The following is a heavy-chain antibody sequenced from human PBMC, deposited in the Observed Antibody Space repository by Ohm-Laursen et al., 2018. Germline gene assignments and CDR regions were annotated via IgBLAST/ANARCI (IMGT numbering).Heavy chain of an antibody. CDR3: ARVRPPYYYDSSGYPHASDI. D-gene: IGHD3-22*01. CDR2: ISSSGNTI. J-gene: IGHJ3*02. V-gene: IGHV3-48*03. CDR1: GFILSNFE. Sequence: SLRLSCTASGFILSNFETNWVRQAPGKGLEWVSYISSSGNTIYYADSVKGRFTISRDNSKNSLYLQMKSLRAEDTAVYYCARVRPPYYYDSSGYPHASDIWGQGTMVTVSS.